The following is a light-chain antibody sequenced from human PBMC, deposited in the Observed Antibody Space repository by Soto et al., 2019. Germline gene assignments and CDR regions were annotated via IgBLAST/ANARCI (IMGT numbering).Light chain of an antibody. CDR1: SSDGGSYNL. CDR2: EGS. V-gene: IGLV2-23*01. Sequence: QSALTQPASVSGSPGQSITISCTGTSSDGGSYNLVSWYQQHPGKAPKLMIYEGSKRPSGVSNRFSGSKSGNTASLTISGLQAEEEADYYCCSPAGSVVFGGGIKVTVL. J-gene: IGLJ2*01. CDR3: CSPAGSVV.